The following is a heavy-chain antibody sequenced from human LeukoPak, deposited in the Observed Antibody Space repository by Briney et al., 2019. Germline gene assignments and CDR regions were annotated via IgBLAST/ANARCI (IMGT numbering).Heavy chain of an antibody. V-gene: IGHV1-2*02. CDR2: INPNSGGT. CDR3: ARGDCTNGVCPREIAAAGYDAFDI. Sequence: GASVKVSCKASGGTFSSYAISWVRQAPGQGLEWMGWINPNSGGTNYAQKFQGRVTMTRDTSISTAYMELSRLRSDDTAVYYCARGDCTNGVCPREIAAAGYDAFDIWGQGAMVTISS. CDR1: GGTFSSYA. J-gene: IGHJ3*02. D-gene: IGHD2-8*01.